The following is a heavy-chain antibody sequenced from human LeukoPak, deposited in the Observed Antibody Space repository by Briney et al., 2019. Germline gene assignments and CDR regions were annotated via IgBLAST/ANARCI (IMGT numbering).Heavy chain of an antibody. D-gene: IGHD5-12*01. CDR2: IYESGDT. CDR3: ARHFLRGGFDS. CDR1: GASISSDY. V-gene: IGHV4-59*08. J-gene: IGHJ4*02. Sequence: SETLSLTCAVSGASISSDYWSWIRQPPGKGLEWIAYIYESGDTSYNPSLKSRVTISLDTSKNKFSLRLNSVTAADTDVYYCARHFLRGGFDSWGRGTLVTVSS.